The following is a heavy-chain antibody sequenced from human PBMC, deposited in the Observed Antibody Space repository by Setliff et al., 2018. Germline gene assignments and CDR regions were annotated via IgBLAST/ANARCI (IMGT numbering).Heavy chain of an antibody. Sequence: PGGSLRLSCAASGFTFSSYAMNWVRQGPGKGLEWVSYISSSGSIYYASSVKGRFTISRDNAQNSLHLQMDSLRAEDTAVYYCFGAGTGQGGPWGQGTRVTVSS. V-gene: IGHV3-48*03. J-gene: IGHJ5*02. CDR3: FGAGTGQGGP. D-gene: IGHD3-9*01. CDR2: ISSSGSI. CDR1: GFTFSSYA.